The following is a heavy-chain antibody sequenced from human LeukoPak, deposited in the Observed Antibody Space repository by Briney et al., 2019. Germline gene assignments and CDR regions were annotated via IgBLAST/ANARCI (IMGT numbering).Heavy chain of an antibody. CDR3: AKDRESSRWAYYFDY. CDR2: ISGSGGSA. Sequence: GGSLRLSCAASGFTFSTYAMSWVRQAPGKGLEWVSAISGSGGSAYYADSVKGRFTISRDNSKNTLYLQMNSLRAEETAVYYCAKDRESSRWAYYFDYWGQGTLVTVSS. D-gene: IGHD6-13*01. CDR1: GFTFSTYA. V-gene: IGHV3-23*01. J-gene: IGHJ4*02.